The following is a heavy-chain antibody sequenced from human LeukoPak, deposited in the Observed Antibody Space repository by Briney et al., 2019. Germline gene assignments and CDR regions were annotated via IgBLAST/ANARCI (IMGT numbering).Heavy chain of an antibody. Sequence: GGSLRLSCAASGFTFSSYAMHWVRQAPGKGLEWVAVISYDGSNKYYADSVKGRFTISRDNSKNTLYLQMNSLRAEDTAVYHCARGAVGYCSGGSCPPFDYWGQGTLVTVSS. CDR2: ISYDGSNK. CDR3: ARGAVGYCSGGSCPPFDY. J-gene: IGHJ4*02. CDR1: GFTFSSYA. V-gene: IGHV3-30*04. D-gene: IGHD2-15*01.